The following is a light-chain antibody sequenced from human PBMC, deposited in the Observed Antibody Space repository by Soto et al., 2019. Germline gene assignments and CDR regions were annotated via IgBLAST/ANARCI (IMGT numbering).Light chain of an antibody. V-gene: IGKV1-27*01. CDR1: QGIRNF. J-gene: IGKJ3*01. Sequence: DIQMTQSPTSLSASVGDRVTITCRASQGIRNFVAWYQQKPGKAPKLLNYATSTLQSGAPYRFSGSGSGTDFTLTINSLQPEDVATYSCQKYSSVPVFGPGTKVEIK. CDR2: ATS. CDR3: QKYSSVPV.